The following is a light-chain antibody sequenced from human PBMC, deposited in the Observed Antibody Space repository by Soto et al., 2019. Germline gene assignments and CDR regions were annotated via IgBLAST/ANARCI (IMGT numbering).Light chain of an antibody. V-gene: IGKV3-15*01. CDR1: QTVSRN. CDR3: QQYNNWPS. Sequence: EVVMTQSPATLSVSPGERPTLSCRASQTVSRNLAWYQQRPGQAPXXLIYDISNRAAGVPARFIVSGSETEFTLPIRSLQSEDFAVYVCQQYNNWPSFGQGTRLDIK. CDR2: DIS. J-gene: IGKJ5*01.